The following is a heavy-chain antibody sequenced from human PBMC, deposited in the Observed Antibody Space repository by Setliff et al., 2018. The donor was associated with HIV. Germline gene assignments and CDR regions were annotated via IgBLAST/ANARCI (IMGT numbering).Heavy chain of an antibody. CDR2: ISSSSSTI. Sequence: GGSLRLSCAASGFTFSSYSMNWVRQAPGKGLEWVSYISSSSSTIYYADSVKGRFTISRDNAKNSLYLQMNSLRAEDTAVYYCARGGNYYDGSGLDGFDIWGQGTMVTVSS. CDR3: ARGGNYYDGSGLDGFDI. J-gene: IGHJ3*02. CDR1: GFTFSSYS. V-gene: IGHV3-48*01. D-gene: IGHD3-22*01.